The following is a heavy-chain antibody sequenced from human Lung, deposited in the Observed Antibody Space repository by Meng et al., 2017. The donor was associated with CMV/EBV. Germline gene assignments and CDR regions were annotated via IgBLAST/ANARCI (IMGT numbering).Heavy chain of an antibody. V-gene: IGHV1-18*01. J-gene: IGHJ5*02. CDR3: ARRGPSYCGVDCLAWFDP. CDR1: YTFTSYG. CDR2: IRVYNGDT. D-gene: IGHD2-21*01. Sequence: YTFTSYGITWVRPAPGQGLEWMGWIRVYNGDTKYAQKFQGRVTMTTDTSTSTAYMELRSLRSDDTAVYYCARRGPSYCGVDCLAWFDPWGQGTLVTVSS.